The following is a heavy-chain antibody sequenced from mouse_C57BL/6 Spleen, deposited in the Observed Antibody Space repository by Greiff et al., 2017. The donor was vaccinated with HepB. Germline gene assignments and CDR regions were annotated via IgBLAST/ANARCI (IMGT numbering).Heavy chain of an antibody. Sequence: ESGPGLVKPSQSLSLTCSVTGYSITSGYYWNWIRQFPGNKLEWMGYISYDGSNNYNPSLKNRISITRDTSKNQFFLKLNSVTTEDTATYYCAREDGYSWFAYWGQGTLVTVSA. J-gene: IGHJ3*01. CDR3: AREDGYSWFAY. V-gene: IGHV3-6*01. CDR2: ISYDGSN. D-gene: IGHD2-3*01. CDR1: GYSITSGYY.